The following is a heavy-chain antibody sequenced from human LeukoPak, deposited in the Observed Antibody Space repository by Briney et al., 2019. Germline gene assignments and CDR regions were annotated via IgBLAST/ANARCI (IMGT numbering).Heavy chain of an antibody. CDR3: ARERDIVLMVYATHYYYYYMDV. D-gene: IGHD2-8*01. V-gene: IGHV3-48*01. J-gene: IGHJ6*03. Sequence: GGSLRLSCVASGFRFSSYWMNWVRQAPGKGLEWVSYISSSSSTIYYADSVKGRFTISRDNAKNSLYLQMNSLRAEDTAVYYCARERDIVLMVYATHYYYYYMDVWGKGTTVTVSS. CDR1: GFRFSSYW. CDR2: ISSSSSTI.